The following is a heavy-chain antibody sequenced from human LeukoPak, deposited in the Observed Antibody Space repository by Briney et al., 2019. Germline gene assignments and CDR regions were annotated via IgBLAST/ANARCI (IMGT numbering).Heavy chain of an antibody. V-gene: IGHV1-8*01. CDR3: ARGLTYYYDSSGYLWRFDP. Sequence: ASVKFSCKASGYTFTSYDINWVRQATGQGLEWMGWMNPNSGNTGYAQKFQGRVTMTRNTSISTAYMELSSLRSEDTAVYYCARGLTYYYDSSGYLWRFDPLGQASVDSVCS. CDR2: MNPNSGNT. J-gene: IGHJ5*02. D-gene: IGHD3-22*01. CDR1: GYTFTSYD.